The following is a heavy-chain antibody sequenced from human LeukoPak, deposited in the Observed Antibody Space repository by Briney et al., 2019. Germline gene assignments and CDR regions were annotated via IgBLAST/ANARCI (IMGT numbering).Heavy chain of an antibody. CDR3: AREWYYRMDV. V-gene: IGHV3-23*01. J-gene: IGHJ6*02. Sequence: GGSLRLSCAASGFSFKTFAMSWVRPAPGKGLEWVSSITGSGHDSYYADSVKGRFTISRGNSKNTLYLQMSSLRAEDTAVYYCAREWYYRMDVWGQGTTVTVSS. CDR1: GFSFKTFA. CDR2: ITGSGHDS.